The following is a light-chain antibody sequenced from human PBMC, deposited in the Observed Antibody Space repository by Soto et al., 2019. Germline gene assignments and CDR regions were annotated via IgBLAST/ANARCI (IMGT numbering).Light chain of an antibody. CDR2: TAS. CDR1: QHIDTF. J-gene: IGKJ2*01. V-gene: IGKV1-39*01. CDR3: QQSSTTPYT. Sequence: EIQMTQSPLSLSASVGDRVTITCRASQHIDTFLVWYQVKPGKAPKLLIQTASSLHSGVPSRFSGGGFGTSFTLTISSQQPEDFATYYCQQSSTTPYTFGQGTKLEIK.